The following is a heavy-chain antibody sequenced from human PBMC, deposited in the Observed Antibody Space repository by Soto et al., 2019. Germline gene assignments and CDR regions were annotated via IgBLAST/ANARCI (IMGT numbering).Heavy chain of an antibody. CDR1: GGSISSYY. V-gene: IGHV4-59*01. CDR2: IFYSGRSGST. CDR3: ARTALGWFNP. Sequence: SETLSLTCSVSGGSISSYYWSWIRQPPGKGLEWIGYIFYSGRSGSTNHNPSLKSRVTISVDTSKNQFSLKLSSVTAADTAVYYCARTALGWFNPWGQGTLVTVSS. D-gene: IGHD2-21*02. J-gene: IGHJ5*02.